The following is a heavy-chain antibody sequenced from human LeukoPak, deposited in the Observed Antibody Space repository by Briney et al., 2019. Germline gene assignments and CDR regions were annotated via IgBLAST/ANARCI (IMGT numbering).Heavy chain of an antibody. CDR2: IRYDGSNK. CDR3: WALLWFGELPNWFDP. D-gene: IGHD3-10*01. Sequence: GGSLRLSCAASGFTFSRYGMHWVRQAPGKGLEWVAFIRYDGSNKYYADSVKGRFTISRDNSKNTLYLQMNSLRAEDTAVYYRWALLWFGELPNWFDPWGQGTLVTVSS. CDR1: GFTFSRYG. J-gene: IGHJ5*02. V-gene: IGHV3-30*02.